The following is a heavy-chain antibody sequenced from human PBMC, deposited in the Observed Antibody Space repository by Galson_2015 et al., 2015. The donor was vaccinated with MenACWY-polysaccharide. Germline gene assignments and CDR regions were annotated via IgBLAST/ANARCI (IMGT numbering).Heavy chain of an antibody. J-gene: IGHJ4*02. D-gene: IGHD3-10*01. V-gene: IGHV4-31*03. CDR2: IYYSGST. CDR1: GASIGSGDDYY. Sequence: TLSLTCTVSGASIGSGDDYYWTWIRQRPGKGLEWIGYIYYSGSTYYNPSLKSRVIISQDTSKNQFSLNLSSVTAADTAVYYCARAPRGLWFGEAGGQGTLVTVSS. CDR3: ARAPRGLWFGEA.